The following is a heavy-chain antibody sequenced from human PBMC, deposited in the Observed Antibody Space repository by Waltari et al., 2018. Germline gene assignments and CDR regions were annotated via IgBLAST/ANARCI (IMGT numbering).Heavy chain of an antibody. V-gene: IGHV4-4*02. CDR3: ARDRGRGLYLDS. J-gene: IGHJ4*02. D-gene: IGHD2-15*01. Sequence: QVQLQESGPGLVKPSGTLSLTCVVSGDFMTSRSWWSWVRQPPGKGVEWIGQIHPSRRTNYNPSLPSLESRVTRSIDTSNNLFSLEVTSATAADTAVYYCARDRGRGLYLDSWGRGSLVTVSP. CDR2: IHPSRRT. CDR1: GDFMTSRSW.